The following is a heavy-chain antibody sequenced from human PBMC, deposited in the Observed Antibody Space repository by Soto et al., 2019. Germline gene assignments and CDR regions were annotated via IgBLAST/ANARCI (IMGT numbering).Heavy chain of an antibody. J-gene: IGHJ6*02. CDR2: INPSGGST. CDR1: GYTFTSYY. Sequence: QVQLVQSGAEVKKPGASVKVSCKASGYTFTSYYMHWVRQAPGQGLEWMGIINPSGGSTSYAQKFRGRVTMTRDTSTSTVYMELSSLRSEDTAVYYCARALSGPYYYYGMDVWGQGTTVTVSS. V-gene: IGHV1-46*01. CDR3: ARALSGPYYYYGMDV. D-gene: IGHD2-15*01.